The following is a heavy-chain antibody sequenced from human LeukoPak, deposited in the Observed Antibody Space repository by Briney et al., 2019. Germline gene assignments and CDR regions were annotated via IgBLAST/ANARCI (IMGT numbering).Heavy chain of an antibody. D-gene: IGHD6-13*01. CDR1: GYTFTGYY. V-gene: IGHV1-2*04. CDR2: INPNSGGT. J-gene: IGHJ4*02. Sequence: ASVKVSRKASGYTFTGYYMHWVRQAPGQGLEWMGWINPNSGGTNYAQKFQGWVTMTRDTSISTAYMELSRLRSDDTAAYYCARSSIAAAGTLDYWGQGTLVTVSS. CDR3: ARSSIAAAGTLDY.